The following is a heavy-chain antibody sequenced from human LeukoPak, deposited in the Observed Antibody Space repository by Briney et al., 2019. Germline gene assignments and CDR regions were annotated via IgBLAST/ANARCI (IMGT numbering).Heavy chain of an antibody. Sequence: PGGSLRLSCAASGFTFSDYYMRWLRQAPGKGLEWVSYICSSGSNIYYADSVKGRFTISRDNAKNSLYLQMNSLRAEDTAVYYCAREGLYYYDSSGYYAHYWGQGTLVTVSS. D-gene: IGHD3-22*01. CDR3: AREGLYYYDSSGYYAHY. CDR2: ICSSGSNI. CDR1: GFTFSDYY. J-gene: IGHJ4*02. V-gene: IGHV3-11*04.